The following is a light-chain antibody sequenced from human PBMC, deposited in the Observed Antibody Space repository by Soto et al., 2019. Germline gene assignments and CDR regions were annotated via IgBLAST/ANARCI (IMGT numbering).Light chain of an antibody. CDR2: EVS. Sequence: DEVLTQSPVSLPVTLLHPSCMSCMSIRTVVYSNGHTYLNWFQQRPGQSPRRLIYEVSNWDSGVPDRFSGSGSGTYFTLKISRVEPEDIGVYYCMQGTHWPPTFGQGTRLEIK. CDR1: RTVVYSNGHTY. CDR3: MQGTHWPPT. J-gene: IGKJ5*01. V-gene: IGKV2D-30*01.